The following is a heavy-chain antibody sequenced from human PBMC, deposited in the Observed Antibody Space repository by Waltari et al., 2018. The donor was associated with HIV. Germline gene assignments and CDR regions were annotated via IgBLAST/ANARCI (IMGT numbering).Heavy chain of an antibody. CDR3: ALIVVVPAAKLNWFDP. CDR1: GGSISSSSYY. CDR2: IYYSGNT. D-gene: IGHD2-2*01. V-gene: IGHV4-39*01. J-gene: IGHJ5*02. Sequence: QLQLQESGPGLVKPSETLTCTVSGGSISSSSYYWGWIRQPPGKGLEWIGSIYYSGNTYFNPSLKSRVTISVDTSKNQFSLKLSSVTAADTAVYYCALIVVVPAAKLNWFDPWGQGTLVTVSS.